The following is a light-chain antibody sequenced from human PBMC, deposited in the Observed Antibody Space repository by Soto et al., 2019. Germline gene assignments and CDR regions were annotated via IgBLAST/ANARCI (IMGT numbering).Light chain of an antibody. CDR1: QSVSCW. Sequence: DMGKSLCLAALPTSKKNRVTITCRTNQSVSCWLNWYQQKPGKAPKLLIYDASNLETGVPSRFSRSGSGTDFTFTISSLQPEDIAAYYCQQYGNRPLTFGGGTKVDIK. CDR2: DAS. J-gene: IGKJ4*01. CDR3: QQYGNRPLT. V-gene: IGKV1-33*01.